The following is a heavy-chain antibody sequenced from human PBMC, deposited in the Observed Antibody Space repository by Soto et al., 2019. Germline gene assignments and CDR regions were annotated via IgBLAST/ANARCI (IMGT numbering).Heavy chain of an antibody. V-gene: IGHV1-8*01. CDR3: ARSAMRDIVATRYYYGMDV. D-gene: IGHD5-12*01. J-gene: IGHJ6*02. CDR1: GYTFTSYD. CDR2: MNANSGNT. Sequence: ASVKVSCKASGYTFTSYDINWVRQATGQGLEWMGWMNANSGNTGYAQKFQGRVTMTRNTSISTAYMELSSLRSEDTVVYYCARSAMRDIVATRYYYGMDVWGQGTTVTVSS.